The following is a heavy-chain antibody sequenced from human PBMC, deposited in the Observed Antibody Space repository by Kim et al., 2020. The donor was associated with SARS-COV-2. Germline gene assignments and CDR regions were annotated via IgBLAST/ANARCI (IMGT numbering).Heavy chain of an antibody. CDR3: ARGGYSYGSHHYYGMDV. D-gene: IGHD5-18*01. CDR1: GYTFTSYY. CDR2: INPSGGST. J-gene: IGHJ6*02. Sequence: ASVKVSCKASGYTFTSYYMHWVRQAPGQGLEWMGIINPSGGSTSYAQKFQGRVTMTRDTSTSTVYMELSSLRSEDTAVYYCARGGYSYGSHHYYGMDVWGQGTTVTVSS. V-gene: IGHV1-46*01.